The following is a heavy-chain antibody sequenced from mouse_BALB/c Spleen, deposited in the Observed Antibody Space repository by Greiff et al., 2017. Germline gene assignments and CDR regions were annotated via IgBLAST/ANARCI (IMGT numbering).Heavy chain of an antibody. CDR3: ARGDYYGSPYAMDY. D-gene: IGHD1-1*01. CDR2: INSNGGST. Sequence: EVNLVESGGGLVQPGGSLKLSCAASGFTFSSYGMSWVRQTPDKRLELVATINSNGGSTYYPDSVKGRFTISRDNAKNTLYLQMSSLKSEDTAMYYCARGDYYGSPYAMDYWGQGTSVTVSS. V-gene: IGHV5-6-3*01. CDR1: GFTFSSYG. J-gene: IGHJ4*01.